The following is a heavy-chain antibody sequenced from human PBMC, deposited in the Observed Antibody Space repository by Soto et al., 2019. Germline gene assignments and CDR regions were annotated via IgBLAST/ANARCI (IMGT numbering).Heavy chain of an antibody. CDR2: IHYSGRT. V-gene: IGHV4-39*02. D-gene: IGHD1-7*01. CDR3: ARYTPEKTGTSPFDY. CDR1: GASIISRTYL. J-gene: IGHJ4*02. Sequence: PSETLSLTCTVSGASIISRTYLWGWIRQPPGRGLEWIGSIHYSGRTYHNPSLKSRVTISSDTSKNHLSLKLSAVTAADTAVYYCARYTPEKTGTSPFDYWGQGTLVTVSS.